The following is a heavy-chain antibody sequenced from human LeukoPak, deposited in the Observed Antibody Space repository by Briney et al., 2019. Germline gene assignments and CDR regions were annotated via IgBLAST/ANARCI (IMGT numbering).Heavy chain of an antibody. Sequence: SVKVSCKASGGTFSSYAISWVRQAPGQGLEWMGRIIPILGIANYAQKFQGRVTITADESTSTAYMELSSLRSEDTAVYYCARDIVVVTESHFDYWGQGTLVTVSS. V-gene: IGHV1-69*04. CDR3: ARDIVVVTESHFDY. CDR2: IIPILGIA. CDR1: GGTFSSYA. J-gene: IGHJ4*02. D-gene: IGHD3-22*01.